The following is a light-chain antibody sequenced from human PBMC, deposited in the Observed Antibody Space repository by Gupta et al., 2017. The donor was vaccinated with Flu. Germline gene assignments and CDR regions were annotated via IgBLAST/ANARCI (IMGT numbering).Light chain of an antibody. CDR2: AAS. CDR3: QQTDSFPYT. J-gene: IGKJ2*01. CDR1: QGIGSW. V-gene: IGKV1D-12*01. Sequence: DVQMTQSPSSVSAFVGDRITITCRASQGIGSWLTWYQQKPGKAPKLLIYAASSLQSGVPSRFSGGGSGTDFTLTISSLQPEDFATYYCQQTDSFPYTFGQGTKVEFK.